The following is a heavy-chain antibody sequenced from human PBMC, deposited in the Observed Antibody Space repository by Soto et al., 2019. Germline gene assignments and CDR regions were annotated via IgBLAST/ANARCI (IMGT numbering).Heavy chain of an antibody. D-gene: IGHD5-18*01. CDR3: ARAKGSVDTARGTAYYYYGMDA. CDR1: GGTFSSYA. J-gene: IGHJ6*02. V-gene: IGHV1-69*06. CDR2: IIPIFGTA. Sequence: SVKVSCKASGGTFSSYAISWVRQAPGHGLEWMGGIIPIFGTANYAQKFQGRVTITADKSTSIAYMELSSLRSEDTAVYYCARAKGSVDTARGTAYYYYGMDAWGQGTTVTVSS.